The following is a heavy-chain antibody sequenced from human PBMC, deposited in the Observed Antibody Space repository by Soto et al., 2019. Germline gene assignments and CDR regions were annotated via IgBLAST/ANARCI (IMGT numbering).Heavy chain of an antibody. CDR3: AKDPCSSWYCNYIEY. V-gene: IGHV3-23*01. Sequence: EVQLLESGGGLVQPGESLRLSCAGSGFSFSTYAMNWVRQSPGKGLEWVSGISAHDGGRYYADSVRGRFTISRDNSKNTAYLQMYSLRAEDTAVYYCAKDPCSSWYCNYIEYWGQGTLVTVSS. CDR1: GFSFSTYA. J-gene: IGHJ4*02. CDR2: ISAHDGGR. D-gene: IGHD6-13*01.